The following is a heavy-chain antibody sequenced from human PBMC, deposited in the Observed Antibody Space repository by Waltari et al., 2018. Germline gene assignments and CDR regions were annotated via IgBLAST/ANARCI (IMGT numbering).Heavy chain of an antibody. CDR1: GFTLRTYD. D-gene: IGHD3-9*01. Sequence: EVQLVASGGGLVQPGGSVRLSCAAAGFTLRTYDIHRARQVRGKGLEWVASIGAAGETKYLDSVKGRFTISRESAKNSLNLQMNSLTGGDTAVYHCARGDPTAGAIDYWGQGTLVTVSS. J-gene: IGHJ4*02. V-gene: IGHV3-13*01. CDR2: IGAAGET. CDR3: ARGDPTAGAIDY.